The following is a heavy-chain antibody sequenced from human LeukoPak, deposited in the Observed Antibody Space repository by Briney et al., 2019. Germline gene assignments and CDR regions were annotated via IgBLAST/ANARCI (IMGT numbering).Heavy chain of an antibody. D-gene: IGHD2-15*01. Sequence: GGSPRLSCAASGFTFSSYEMDWVRQAPGKGLEWVSYISGSGSSIYYADSAKGRFTISRDNAKNSLYLQMDSLRAEDTAVYYCASPGEGYCNGGSCYYFDYWGQGTLVTVSS. CDR2: ISGSGSSI. CDR3: ASPGEGYCNGGSCYYFDY. V-gene: IGHV3-48*03. CDR1: GFTFSSYE. J-gene: IGHJ4*02.